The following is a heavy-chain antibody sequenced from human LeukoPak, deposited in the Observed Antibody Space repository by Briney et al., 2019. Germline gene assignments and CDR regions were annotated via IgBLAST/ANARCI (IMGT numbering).Heavy chain of an antibody. Sequence: SQTLSLTCTVSGGSVSSTAYYWGWIRQPPGKGLEWIGNIYYSGSTYYNPSLTSRVTMSVHTSNNQFSLKMHSVTAADTAVYYCARLSKGRFFDYIFDYWGQGTLVTVSS. V-gene: IGHV4-39*01. J-gene: IGHJ4*02. D-gene: IGHD3-9*01. CDR1: GGSVSSTAYY. CDR2: IYYSGST. CDR3: ARLSKGRFFDYIFDY.